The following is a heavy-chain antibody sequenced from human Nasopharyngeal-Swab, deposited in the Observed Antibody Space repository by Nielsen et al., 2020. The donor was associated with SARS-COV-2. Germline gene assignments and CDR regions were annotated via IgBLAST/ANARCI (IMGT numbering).Heavy chain of an antibody. J-gene: IGHJ4*02. V-gene: IGHV4-34*01. Sequence: SETLSLTCAVYGGSFSGYYWSWIRHPPGKGLEWIGEINHSGTPSYNPSLKSRVTISSDTSKNQFPLKLSSVTAADPAVYYCARGHRSISMIVVVIATAHFYFDSWGRGTLVTVTS. CDR3: ARGHRSISMIVVVIATAHFYFDS. D-gene: IGHD3-22*01. CDR2: INHSGTP. CDR1: GGSFSGYY.